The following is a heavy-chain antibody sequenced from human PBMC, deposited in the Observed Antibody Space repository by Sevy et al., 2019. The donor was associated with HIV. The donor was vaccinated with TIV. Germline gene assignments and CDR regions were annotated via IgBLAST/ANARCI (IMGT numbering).Heavy chain of an antibody. CDR2: IKSKTDGGTT. D-gene: IGHD3-10*01. CDR1: GFTFSNVW. J-gene: IGHJ4*02. CDR3: TTDSTKRGLSALLDY. Sequence: GESLKISCAASGFTFSNVWMSWVRQAPWKGLEWVCRIKSKTDGGTTDYAAPVKGRFTISRDDSKNTLYLQMNSLKTGDTAIYYCTTDSTKRGLSALLDYWGQGTLVTVSS. V-gene: IGHV3-15*01.